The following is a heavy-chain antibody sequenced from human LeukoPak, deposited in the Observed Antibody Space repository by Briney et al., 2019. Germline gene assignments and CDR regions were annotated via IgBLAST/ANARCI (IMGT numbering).Heavy chain of an antibody. Sequence: GGSLRLSCAASGFTFSNAWMTWVRQAPGKGLEWVGHIRSKVDDGTADYAAPVDGRFTISRDDSKNTLYLQMNSLTTEDTAMYYCTTDTATEARHIWGQGTMVTVSS. V-gene: IGHV3-15*01. CDR3: TTDTATEARHI. CDR2: IRSKVDDGTA. J-gene: IGHJ3*02. CDR1: GFTFSNAW. D-gene: IGHD2-21*02.